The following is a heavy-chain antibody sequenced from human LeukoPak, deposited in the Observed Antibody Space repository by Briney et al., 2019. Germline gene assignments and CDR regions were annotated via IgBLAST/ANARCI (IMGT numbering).Heavy chain of an antibody. CDR3: ARESPDY. V-gene: IGHV3-7*01. CDR1: GFIFNNYA. Sequence: PGGSLRLSCVSSGFIFNNYAMNWVRQAPGKGLEWVANIKQDGSEKYYVDSVKGRFTISRDNAKNSLYLQMNSLRAEDTAVYYCARESPDYWGQGTLVTVSS. CDR2: IKQDGSEK. J-gene: IGHJ4*02.